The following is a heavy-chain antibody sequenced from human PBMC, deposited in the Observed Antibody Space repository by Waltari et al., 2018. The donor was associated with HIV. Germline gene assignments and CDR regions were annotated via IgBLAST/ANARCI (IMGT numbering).Heavy chain of an antibody. V-gene: IGHV1-69*01. CDR1: GGTFSSYA. J-gene: IGHJ5*02. CDR3: ARGGVISPHWFDP. D-gene: IGHD3-22*01. CDR2: IIPIFGAA. Sequence: QVQLVQSGAEVKKPGSSVKVSCKASGGTFSSYAITWVRQAPGQGLEWMGGIIPIFGAAHSAQTLQGRVTITADESTRTAYMELRSLRSEDTAVYYCARGGVISPHWFDPWGQGTLVSVSS.